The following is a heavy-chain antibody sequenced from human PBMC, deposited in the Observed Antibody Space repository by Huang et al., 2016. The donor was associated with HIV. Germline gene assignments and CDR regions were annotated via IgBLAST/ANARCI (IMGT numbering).Heavy chain of an antibody. CDR3: AKDHDSGGLYWFFDL. CDR1: GFTFSSYV. CDR2: IRYDENNK. D-gene: IGHD3-22*01. J-gene: IGHJ2*01. V-gene: IGHV3-30*02. Sequence: QVQLVESGGGVVQPGGSLRLSCAASGFTFSSYVMHWVRQAPGKGLGWGAVIRYDENNKYYADSVKGRFTISRDNTKNTLYLQMNSLRTEDTAVYYCAKDHDSGGLYWFFDLWGRGTLVTVSS.